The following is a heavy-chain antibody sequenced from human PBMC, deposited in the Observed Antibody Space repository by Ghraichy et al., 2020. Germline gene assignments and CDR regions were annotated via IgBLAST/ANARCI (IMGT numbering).Heavy chain of an antibody. CDR3: ARDSGSGWYVCDY. Sequence: SETLSLTCTVSGGSISSYYWSWIRQPPGKGLEWIGYIYYSGSTNSNPSLTSRVTISVDTSKNQFTLKLSSVTAADTAVYYCARDSGSGWYVCDYWGQGTLVTVSS. CDR1: GGSISSYY. D-gene: IGHD6-19*01. J-gene: IGHJ4*02. V-gene: IGHV4-59*01. CDR2: IYYSGST.